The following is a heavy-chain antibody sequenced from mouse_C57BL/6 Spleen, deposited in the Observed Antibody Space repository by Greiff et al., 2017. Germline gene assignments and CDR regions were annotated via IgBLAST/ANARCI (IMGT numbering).Heavy chain of an antibody. CDR3: ARDRNYYGSSYAMDY. CDR2: ISDGGSYT. Sequence: EVKLMESGGGLVKPGGSLKLSCAASGFTFSSYAMSWVRQTPEKRLEWVATISDGGSYTYYPDNVKGRFTISRDNAKNNLYLQMSHLKSEDTAVYYCARDRNYYGSSYAMDYWGQGTSVTVSS. CDR1: GFTFSSYA. J-gene: IGHJ4*01. V-gene: IGHV5-4*01. D-gene: IGHD1-1*01.